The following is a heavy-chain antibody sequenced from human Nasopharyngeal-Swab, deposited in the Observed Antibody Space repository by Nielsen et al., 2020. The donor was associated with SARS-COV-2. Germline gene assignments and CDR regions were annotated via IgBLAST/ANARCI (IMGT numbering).Heavy chain of an antibody. J-gene: IGHJ6*02. D-gene: IGHD6-6*01. CDR1: GFPFSSYE. V-gene: IGHV3-48*03. Sequence: GESLKLSCASSGFPFSSYEMNWVRQAPGKGLEWVSYISSSGSTIYYPDSVKGRFTISRDNAKNSLYLQMNSLRAEDTAVYYCAREYSSSWSYYYYGMDVWGQGTTVTVSS. CDR3: AREYSSSWSYYYYGMDV. CDR2: ISSSGSTI.